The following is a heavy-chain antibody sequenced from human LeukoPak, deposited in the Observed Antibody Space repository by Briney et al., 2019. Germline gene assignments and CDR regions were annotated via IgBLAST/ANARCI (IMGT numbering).Heavy chain of an antibody. CDR2: IKQDGSEK. D-gene: IGHD3-3*01. V-gene: IGHV3-7*01. CDR3: ARTYYDFWSGYFDY. CDR1: GFTFSSYW. J-gene: IGHJ4*02. Sequence: RGSLRLSCAASGFTFSSYWMSWVRQAPGKGLEWVANIKQDGSEKYYVDSVKGRFTISRDNAKNSLYLQMNSLRAEDTAVYYCARTYYDFWSGYFDYWGQGTMVTVSS.